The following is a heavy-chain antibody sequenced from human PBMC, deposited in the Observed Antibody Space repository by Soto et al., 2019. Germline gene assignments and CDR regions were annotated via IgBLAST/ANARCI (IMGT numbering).Heavy chain of an antibody. CDR1: GFTLSDYF. CDR2: INPNNGAT. D-gene: IGHD2-15*01. J-gene: IGHJ3*02. CDR3: ARVGNGYDI. V-gene: IGHV1-2*02. Sequence: ASVKVSCKASGFTLSDYFIHWVRQAPGQGLEWMGWINPNNGATKYAQNLQGRVTLTGDKSISTAFMELRRLRSDDTAMYFCARVGNGYDIWGQGTLVTV.